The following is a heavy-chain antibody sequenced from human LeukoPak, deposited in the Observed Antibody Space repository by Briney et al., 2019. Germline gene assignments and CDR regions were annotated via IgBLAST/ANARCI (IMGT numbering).Heavy chain of an antibody. J-gene: IGHJ4*02. CDR1: GFTFSSYA. CDR2: ISGSGGST. V-gene: IGHV3-23*01. D-gene: IGHD6-19*01. CDR3: VRGSNDWYGMDY. Sequence: PGGSLRLSCAASGFTFSSYAMSWVRQAPGKGLEWVSAISGSGGSTYYADSVKGRFTISRDNSKNTLYLQMNSLRAEDTAVYYCVRGSNDWYGMDYWGQGTLVTVSA.